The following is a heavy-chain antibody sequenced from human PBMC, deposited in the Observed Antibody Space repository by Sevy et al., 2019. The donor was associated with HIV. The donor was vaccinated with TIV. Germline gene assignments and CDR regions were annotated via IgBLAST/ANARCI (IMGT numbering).Heavy chain of an antibody. J-gene: IGHJ4*02. Sequence: SLRLSCVASGFIFSSYGLHWVRQAPGKGLEWVAVISFDGNDKYYADSVKGRFTISRDNSKNTLYLQMNSLRAEDTTVYYCAKDLDPGTALSLAFDSWGQGTLVFVSS. V-gene: IGHV3-30*18. CDR3: AKDLDPGTALSLAFDS. CDR1: GFIFSSYG. CDR2: ISFDGNDK. D-gene: IGHD2-21*02.